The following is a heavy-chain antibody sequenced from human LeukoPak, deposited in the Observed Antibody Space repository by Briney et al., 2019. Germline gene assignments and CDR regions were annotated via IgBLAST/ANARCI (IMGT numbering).Heavy chain of an antibody. CDR3: ATAPYDILTGYSPYYFES. Sequence: GGSLRLSCAASGFSLISYNMNWVRQAPGKGLEWVSSISSTSSHIYYADSVKGRFTISRDNAKNSLYLQMNSLRAEDTAMYYCATAPYDILTGYSPYYFESWGQGTLVTVSS. J-gene: IGHJ4*02. CDR2: ISSTSSHI. CDR1: GFSLISYN. D-gene: IGHD3-9*01. V-gene: IGHV3-21*06.